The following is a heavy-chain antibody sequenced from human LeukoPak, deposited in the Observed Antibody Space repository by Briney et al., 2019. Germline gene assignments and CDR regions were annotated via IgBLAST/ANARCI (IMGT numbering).Heavy chain of an antibody. D-gene: IGHD6-19*01. V-gene: IGHV1-69*04. J-gene: IGHJ4*02. CDR1: GGTFSSYA. CDR3: ARGSDSSGWYAGLPDY. CDR2: IIPILGIA. Sequence: SVKVSCKASGGTFSSYAISWVRQAPGQGLEWMGRIIPILGIANYAQKLQGRVTMTTDTSTSTAYMELRSLRSDDTAVYYCARGSDSSGWYAGLPDYWGQGTLVTVSS.